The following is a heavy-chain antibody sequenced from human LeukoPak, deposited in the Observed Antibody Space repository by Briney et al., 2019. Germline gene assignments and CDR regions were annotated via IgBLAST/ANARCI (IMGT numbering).Heavy chain of an antibody. D-gene: IGHD5-24*01. CDR1: GFTFSNSA. CDR2: IFYDGSKK. Sequence: GGSLRLSCAASGFTFSNSAMSWVRQAPGKGLEWVSFIFYDGSKKYYADSVKGRFTISRDDSKNTLYLQMNTLRVEDTAVYYCARDRDNNYYDYWGQGTLVTVSS. J-gene: IGHJ4*02. V-gene: IGHV3-30*04. CDR3: ARDRDNNYYDY.